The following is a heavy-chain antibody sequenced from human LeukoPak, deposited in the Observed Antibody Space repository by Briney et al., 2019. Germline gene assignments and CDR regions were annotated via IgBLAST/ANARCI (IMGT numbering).Heavy chain of an antibody. CDR2: ISSSGSTI. D-gene: IGHD3-10*01. V-gene: IGHV3-48*03. CDR3: ARENGGLWFGELFHRSDY. Sequence: GGSLRLSCAASGFTFSSYEMNWVRQAPGKGLEWVSYISSSGSTIYYADSVKGRFTISRDNAKNSLYLQMNSLRAEDTAVYYCARENGGLWFGELFHRSDYWGQGTLVTGSS. J-gene: IGHJ4*02. CDR1: GFTFSSYE.